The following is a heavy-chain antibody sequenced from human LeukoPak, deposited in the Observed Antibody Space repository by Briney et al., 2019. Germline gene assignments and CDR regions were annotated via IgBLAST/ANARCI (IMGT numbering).Heavy chain of an antibody. CDR1: GFTFSSYA. Sequence: WGSPRLSCAASGFTFSSYAMHWVRQAPGKGLEWVAVISYDGSNKYYADSVKGRFTISRDNSKNTLYLQMNSLRAEDTAVYYCARDRIAVAGLYFDYWGQGTLVTVSS. CDR3: ARDRIAVAGLYFDY. CDR2: ISYDGSNK. J-gene: IGHJ4*02. V-gene: IGHV3-30-3*01. D-gene: IGHD6-19*01.